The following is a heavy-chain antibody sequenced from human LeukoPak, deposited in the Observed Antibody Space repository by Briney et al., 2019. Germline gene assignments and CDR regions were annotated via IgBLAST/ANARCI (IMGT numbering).Heavy chain of an antibody. Sequence: PGGSLRLSCAASGFTFSDYAMSWVRQAPGKGLEWVSTISGGGGRTYYADSVKGRFTISRDNSKNTLYLQMNSLRAEDTAVYYCAKPRSMDVWGQGTTVTVSS. CDR1: GFTFSDYA. J-gene: IGHJ6*02. V-gene: IGHV3-23*01. CDR3: AKPRSMDV. CDR2: ISGGGGRT.